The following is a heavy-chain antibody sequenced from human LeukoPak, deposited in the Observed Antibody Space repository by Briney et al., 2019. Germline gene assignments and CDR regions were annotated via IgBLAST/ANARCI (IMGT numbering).Heavy chain of an antibody. CDR2: IYHSGST. Sequence: SQTLSLTCTVSGGSISSGGYYWSWIRQPPGKGLEWIGHIYHSGSTYYNPSLKSRVTISVDRSKNQFSLKLSSVTAADTAVYYCARDAEQQLALGPFDPWGQGTLVTVSS. CDR1: GGSISSGGYY. J-gene: IGHJ5*02. V-gene: IGHV4-30-2*01. D-gene: IGHD6-13*01. CDR3: ARDAEQQLALGPFDP.